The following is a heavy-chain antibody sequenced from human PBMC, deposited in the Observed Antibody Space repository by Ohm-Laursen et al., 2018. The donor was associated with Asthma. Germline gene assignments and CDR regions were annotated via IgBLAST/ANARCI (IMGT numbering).Heavy chain of an antibody. CDR1: GFTFSSYG. D-gene: IGHD2-2*01. V-gene: IGHV3-33*01. Sequence: SLRLSCSAPGFTFSSYGMHWVRQAPGKGLEWVAVIWYDGSNKYYADSVKGRFTISRDNSKNTLYLQMNSLRAEDTAVYYCARQKVVPAAMAAYYYYGMDVWGQGTTVTVSS. CDR2: IWYDGSNK. CDR3: ARQKVVPAAMAAYYYYGMDV. J-gene: IGHJ6*02.